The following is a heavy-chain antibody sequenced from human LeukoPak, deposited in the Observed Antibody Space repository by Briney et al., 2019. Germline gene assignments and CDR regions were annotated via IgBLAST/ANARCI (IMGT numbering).Heavy chain of an antibody. V-gene: IGHV4-4*07. CDR2: IFTSGSA. D-gene: IGHD3-10*01. CDR1: GGPISKYY. Sequence: SETLSLTCSVSGGPISKYYLSWIRQAAGKGLEWIGRIFTSGSATSSSSLKSRVTMSVDTSKNQFSLNLSSVTAADTALYYCVSGYGSGSYHLWGQGIPVTVSS. J-gene: IGHJ5*02. CDR3: VSGYGSGSYHL.